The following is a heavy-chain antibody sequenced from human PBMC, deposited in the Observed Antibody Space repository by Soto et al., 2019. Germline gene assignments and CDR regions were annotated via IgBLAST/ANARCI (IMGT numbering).Heavy chain of an antibody. Sequence: GEFLKISCKGSGYSFTSYWIGWVRQMPGKGLEWMGIIYPGDSDTRYSPSFQGQVTISADKSISTAYLQWNSLKASDTAMYYCARHSYYYDSSGYYGIISYYGMDVWGQGTTVTVSS. CDR2: IYPGDSDT. CDR1: GYSFTSYW. CDR3: ARHSYYYDSSGYYGIISYYGMDV. D-gene: IGHD3-22*01. J-gene: IGHJ6*02. V-gene: IGHV5-51*01.